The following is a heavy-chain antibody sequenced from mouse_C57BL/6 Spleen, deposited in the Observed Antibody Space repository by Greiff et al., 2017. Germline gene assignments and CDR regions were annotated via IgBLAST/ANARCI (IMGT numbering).Heavy chain of an antibody. V-gene: IGHV1-69*01. D-gene: IGHD3-1*01. CDR2: IDPSDSYT. CDR1: GYTFTSYW. CDR3: ARSGPTTFDY. J-gene: IGHJ2*01. Sequence: QVQLKQPGAELVMPGASVKLSCKASGYTFTSYWMHWVKQRPGQGLEWIGEIDPSDSYTNYNQKFKGKSTLTVDKSSSTAYMQLSSLTSEDSAVYYCARSGPTTFDYWGQGTTLTVSS.